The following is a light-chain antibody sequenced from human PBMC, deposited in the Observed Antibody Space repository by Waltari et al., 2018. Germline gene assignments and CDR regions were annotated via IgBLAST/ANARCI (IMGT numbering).Light chain of an antibody. CDR1: QSISNW. J-gene: IGKJ1*01. V-gene: IGKV1-5*03. CDR2: KAS. Sequence: DIQMTQSPSTLSASVGDRVTITCRASQSISNWLAWYQQKPGKAPKLLIYKASNLESGVPSRFSGSGSGTEFTLTISSLQPDDFATYYCQQYDNYWTFGKGTKVEI. CDR3: QQYDNYWT.